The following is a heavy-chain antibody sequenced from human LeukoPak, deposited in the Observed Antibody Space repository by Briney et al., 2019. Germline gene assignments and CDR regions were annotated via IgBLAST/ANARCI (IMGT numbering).Heavy chain of an antibody. Sequence: ASVKVSCKASGYTFTNYAISWVRQAPGQGLEWMGWISAYNGNTNYAQKLQGRVTMTTDTSTSTAYMELRSLRSDDTAVYYCASEEVAATSCFDHWGQGTLVTVSS. D-gene: IGHD6-13*01. J-gene: IGHJ5*02. CDR3: ASEEVAATSCFDH. CDR1: GYTFTNYA. V-gene: IGHV1-18*01. CDR2: ISAYNGNT.